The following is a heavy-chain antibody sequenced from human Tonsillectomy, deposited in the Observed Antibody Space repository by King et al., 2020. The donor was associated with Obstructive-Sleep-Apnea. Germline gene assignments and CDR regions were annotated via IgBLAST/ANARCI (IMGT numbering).Heavy chain of an antibody. V-gene: IGHV3/OR16-17*01. Sequence: EVQLVESGGGLVKPGGSLRLSCVASGFTFSDYYMSWIRQAPGKGLEWISYISTGVSGTTRVSMIYYADSVRGRFPISRDNANNSLYLQMNTLRAEDTAVYYCARKRSRWGLYGMDIWGQGTTVTVSS. CDR2: ISTGVSGTTRVSMI. J-gene: IGHJ6*02. CDR3: ARKRSRWGLYGMDI. D-gene: IGHD7-27*01. CDR1: GFTFSDYY.